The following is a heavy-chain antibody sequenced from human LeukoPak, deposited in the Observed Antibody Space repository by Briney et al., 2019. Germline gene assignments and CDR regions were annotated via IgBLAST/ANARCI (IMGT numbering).Heavy chain of an antibody. Sequence: GASVKVSCKASGGTFSSYAISWVRQAPGQGLEWMGGIIPVFGTAEYAQKSQGRVTVTADESTSTACMELSSLRSEDTAVYYCARGRSIVVMVAAPGWFDPWGQGTLVTVSS. V-gene: IGHV1-69*13. J-gene: IGHJ5*02. CDR3: ARGRSIVVMVAAPGWFDP. D-gene: IGHD2-15*01. CDR2: IIPVFGTA. CDR1: GGTFSSYA.